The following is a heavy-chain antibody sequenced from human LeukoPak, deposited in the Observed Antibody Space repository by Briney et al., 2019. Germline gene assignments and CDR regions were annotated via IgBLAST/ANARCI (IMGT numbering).Heavy chain of an antibody. J-gene: IGHJ4*02. D-gene: IGHD3-22*01. Sequence: PGGSLRLSCAASGFTFSSYWMHWVRQARGKGLVWVSRINSDGSSTTYADSVKGRFTISRDNAKNTLYLQMNSLRAEDTAVYYCARVSGTDSSGYVEIDFWGQGTLVTVSS. CDR2: INSDGSST. CDR3: ARVSGTDSSGYVEIDF. CDR1: GFTFSSYW. V-gene: IGHV3-74*01.